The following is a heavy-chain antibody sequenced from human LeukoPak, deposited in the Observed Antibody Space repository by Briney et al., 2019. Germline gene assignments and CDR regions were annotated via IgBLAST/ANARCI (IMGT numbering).Heavy chain of an antibody. CDR1: GFTFSSYG. J-gene: IGHJ4*02. V-gene: IGHV3-30*18. Sequence: GRSLRLSCAASGFTFSSYGMHWVRQAPGKGLEWVAVISYDGSNKYYADSVKGRFTISRDNSKNTLYLQMNSLRAEDTAVYYCAKDQGIAAAGPFDYWGQGTLVTVSS. D-gene: IGHD6-13*01. CDR3: AKDQGIAAAGPFDY. CDR2: ISYDGSNK.